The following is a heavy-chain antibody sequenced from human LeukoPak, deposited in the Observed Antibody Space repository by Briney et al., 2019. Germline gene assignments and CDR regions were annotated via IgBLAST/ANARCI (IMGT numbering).Heavy chain of an antibody. D-gene: IGHD6-19*01. Sequence: PGGSLRLSCAASGFTFSSYGIHWVRQAPGKGLEWVAVISYDGSSKYYADSVKGRFTISRDNSKNTLYLQMNSLRAEDTAVYYCARDVEAVAGPSDYWGQGTLVTVSS. CDR1: GFTFSSYG. J-gene: IGHJ4*02. V-gene: IGHV3-30*03. CDR3: ARDVEAVAGPSDY. CDR2: ISYDGSSK.